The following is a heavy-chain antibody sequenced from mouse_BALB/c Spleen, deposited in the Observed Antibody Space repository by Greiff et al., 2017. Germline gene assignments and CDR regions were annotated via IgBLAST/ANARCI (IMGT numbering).Heavy chain of an antibody. Sequence: QVQLQQSGPGLVQPSQSLSITCTVSGFSLTSYGVHWVRQSPGKGLEWLGVIWSGGSTDYNAAFITRLSISKDNSKSQVFLKMNSLQTDDTAMYYCARDDGYYYAMDYWGQGTSVTVSS. CDR3: ARDDGYYYAMDY. D-gene: IGHD2-3*01. CDR2: IWSGGST. J-gene: IGHJ4*01. CDR1: GFSLTSYG. V-gene: IGHV2-2*01.